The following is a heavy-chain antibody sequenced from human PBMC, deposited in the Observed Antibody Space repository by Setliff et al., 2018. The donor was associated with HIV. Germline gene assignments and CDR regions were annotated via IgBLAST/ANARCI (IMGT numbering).Heavy chain of an antibody. Sequence: ASVKVSCKASGYTFNNYGLSWVRQAPGQGLEWMGWINTHSGYTNYAQNVQGRVTVTMDTSPSTAYMELRSLKSDDKAVYYCARGKTWLRFLDYWGQGTLVTVSS. V-gene: IGHV1-18*01. D-gene: IGHD5-12*01. CDR3: ARGKTWLRFLDY. CDR2: INTHSGYT. CDR1: GYTFNNYG. J-gene: IGHJ4*02.